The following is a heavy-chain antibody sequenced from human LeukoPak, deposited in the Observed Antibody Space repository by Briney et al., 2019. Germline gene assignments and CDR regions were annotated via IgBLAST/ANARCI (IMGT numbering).Heavy chain of an antibody. Sequence: PSETLSLTCAVSGGSISSGGYSWSWIRQPPGKGLEWIGYIYHSGSTYYNPSLKSRVTISVDTSKNQFSLKLSSVTAADTAVYYCARADYSYGSWSFDYWGQGTLVTVSS. CDR2: IYHSGST. V-gene: IGHV4-30-2*01. D-gene: IGHD5-18*01. CDR3: ARADYSYGSWSFDY. CDR1: GGSISSGGYS. J-gene: IGHJ4*02.